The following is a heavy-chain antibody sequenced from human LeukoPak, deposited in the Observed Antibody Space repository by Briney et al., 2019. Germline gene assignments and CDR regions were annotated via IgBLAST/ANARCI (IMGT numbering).Heavy chain of an antibody. CDR1: GDSLTSHY. Sequence: SETLSLTCAVSGDSLTSHYWSWIRQPPGKELEWIGYIYSSGSTNYNPPLKSRVTLSVDTSKNQFSLKLNSVTAADTAVYYCARGPAPGYDDTSPFDYWGQGTLVTVSS. D-gene: IGHD3-22*01. V-gene: IGHV4-59*11. CDR3: ARGPAPGYDDTSPFDY. J-gene: IGHJ4*02. CDR2: IYSSGST.